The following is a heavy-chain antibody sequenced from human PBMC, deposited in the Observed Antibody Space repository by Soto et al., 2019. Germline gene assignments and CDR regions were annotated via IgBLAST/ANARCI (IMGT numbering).Heavy chain of an antibody. V-gene: IGHV4-34*01. CDR2: INHSGST. Sequence: QVQLQQWGAGLLKPSETLSLTCAVYGGSFSGYYWSWIRQPPGKGLEWIGEINHSGSTNYNPSLKSRVTISVDTSKNQFSLKLSSVTAADTAVYYCARGSGYSSGWDRWIDPWGQGTLVTVSS. CDR3: ARGSGYSSGWDRWIDP. D-gene: IGHD6-19*01. CDR1: GGSFSGYY. J-gene: IGHJ5*02.